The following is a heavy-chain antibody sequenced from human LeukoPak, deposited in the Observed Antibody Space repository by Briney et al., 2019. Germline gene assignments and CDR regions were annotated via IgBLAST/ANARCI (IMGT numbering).Heavy chain of an antibody. J-gene: IGHJ6*03. CDR2: IKQDGGER. V-gene: IGHV3-7*01. CDR3: MRWSHDSGYYYMDV. Sequence: GGSLRLSCEASGFIFSTYSMNWVRQAPGKGLEWVANIKQDGGERYYVDSVKGRFTISRDNAKNSLYLEMNSLRAEDTAVYYCMRWSHDSGYYYMDVWGKGTTVTVSS. D-gene: IGHD3-3*01. CDR1: GFIFSTYS.